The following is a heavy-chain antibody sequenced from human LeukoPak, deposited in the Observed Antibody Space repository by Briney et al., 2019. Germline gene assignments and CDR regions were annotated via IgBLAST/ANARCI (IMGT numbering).Heavy chain of an antibody. J-gene: IGHJ5*02. Sequence: ASVKVSCKASGGTFSSYAISWVRQAPGQGLEWMGIINPSGGSTSYAQKFQGRVTMTRDMSTSTVYMELSSLRSEDTAVYYCAREGGGDWQNWFDPWGQGTLVTVSS. D-gene: IGHD2-21*02. CDR1: GGTFSSYA. CDR2: INPSGGST. CDR3: AREGGGDWQNWFDP. V-gene: IGHV1-46*01.